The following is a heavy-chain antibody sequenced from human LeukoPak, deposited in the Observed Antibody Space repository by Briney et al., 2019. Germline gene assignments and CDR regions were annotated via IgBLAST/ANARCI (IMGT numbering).Heavy chain of an antibody. CDR3: ARVDSSGWYYFDY. J-gene: IGHJ4*02. V-gene: IGHV1-2*02. CDR1: GYTFTGYY. Sequence: GASVKVSCKASGYTFTGYYMHWVRQAPGQGLEWMGWINPNSGGTNYAQKFQGRVTMTRDTSISTAYMELTRLGSDATAVYYCARVDSSGWYYFDYWGQGTLVTVSS. CDR2: INPNSGGT. D-gene: IGHD6-19*01.